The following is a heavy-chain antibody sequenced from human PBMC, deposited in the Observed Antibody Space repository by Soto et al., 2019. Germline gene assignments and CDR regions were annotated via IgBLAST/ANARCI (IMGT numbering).Heavy chain of an antibody. CDR2: IWYDGSNK. D-gene: IGHD1-26*01. CDR3: ARDLRRGSYLKTPFDY. Sequence: QVQLVESGGGVVQPGRSVRLSCAASGFTFSSYGMHWVRQAPGKGLEWVAVIWYDGSNKYYADSVKGRFTISRDNSKNTLYLQMNSLRAEDTAVYYCARDLRRGSYLKTPFDYWGQGTLVTVSS. J-gene: IGHJ4*02. CDR1: GFTFSSYG. V-gene: IGHV3-33*01.